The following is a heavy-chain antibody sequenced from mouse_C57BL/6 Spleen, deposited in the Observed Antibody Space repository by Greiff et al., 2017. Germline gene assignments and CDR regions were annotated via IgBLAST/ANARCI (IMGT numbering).Heavy chain of an antibody. J-gene: IGHJ2*01. V-gene: IGHV1-19*01. Sequence: EVKLQESGPVLVKPGASVKMSCKASGYTFTDYYMNWVKQSHGKSLEWIGVINPYNGGTSYNQKFKGKATLTVDKSSSTAYMELNSLTSEDSAVYYCARYYYGSSPPDYFDYWGQGTTLTVSS. CDR1: GYTFTDYY. CDR3: ARYYYGSSPPDYFDY. D-gene: IGHD1-1*01. CDR2: INPYNGGT.